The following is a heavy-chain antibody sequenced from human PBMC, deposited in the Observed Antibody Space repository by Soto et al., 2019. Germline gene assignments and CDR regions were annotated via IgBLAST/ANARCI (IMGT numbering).Heavy chain of an antibody. D-gene: IGHD2-8*02. J-gene: IGHJ4*02. CDR3: AKTPTGYYDS. CDR2: VFYTGSA. CDR1: GGSIRGSDDY. V-gene: IGHV4-39*02. Sequence: QLHLQESGPRLVKPSETLSLTCSVSGGSIRGSDDYWGWIRQSPGKGLEYIGSVFYTGSAYYNPSFKSRVSIGADTSTNRFFLNLKSVTATDTGVYYCAKTPTGYYDSWGQGILGTGSS.